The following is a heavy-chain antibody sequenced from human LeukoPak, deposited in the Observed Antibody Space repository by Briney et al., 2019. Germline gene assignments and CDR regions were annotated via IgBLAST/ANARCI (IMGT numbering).Heavy chain of an antibody. D-gene: IGHD2-15*01. CDR3: SRMIYCSGGSRSSDY. V-gene: IGHV3-49*04. Sequence: GGSLILSCTASGFTFGDYAMPWVRQAPGKGLEWVGFIRSKAYGGTAEYAASVKGRFTISRDDSKSIAYLQMNSPETEDTAVYFCSRMIYCSGGSRSSDYGGQGTLVSVSS. J-gene: IGHJ4*02. CDR2: IRSKAYGGTA. CDR1: GFTFGDYA.